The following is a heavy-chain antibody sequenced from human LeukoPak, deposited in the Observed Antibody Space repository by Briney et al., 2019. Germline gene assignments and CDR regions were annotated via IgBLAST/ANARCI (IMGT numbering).Heavy chain of an antibody. V-gene: IGHV3-21*06. CDR1: GFTFSSYN. CDR2: ISSSGSFI. Sequence: PGGSLRLSCTASGFTFSSYNMNWVRQAPGKGLEWVSSISSSGSFIYYADSLKGRLTISRDNAQNSLYLQMHSLRAEDTAVYYCARGYSYGPDYWGQGTLVTVSS. J-gene: IGHJ4*02. D-gene: IGHD5-18*01. CDR3: ARGYSYGPDY.